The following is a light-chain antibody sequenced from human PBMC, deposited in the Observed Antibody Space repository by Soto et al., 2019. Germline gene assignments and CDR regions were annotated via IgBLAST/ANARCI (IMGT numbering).Light chain of an antibody. CDR3: QQYSSYPYS. V-gene: IGKV1-5*03. J-gene: IGKJ2*03. CDR1: QNIVTW. CDR2: KVS. Sequence: DIQMTQSPSTLSASVGDRVTVTCRASQNIVTWLAWYQHKPGKAPKLLMYKVSSLESGVPPRFSGSGSGTEFTLTISSLQPEDFATYSGQQYSSYPYSFGQGTKLEIK.